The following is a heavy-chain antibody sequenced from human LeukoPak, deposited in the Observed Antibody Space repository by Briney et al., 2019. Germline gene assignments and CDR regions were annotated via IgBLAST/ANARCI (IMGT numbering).Heavy chain of an antibody. V-gene: IGHV4-34*01. CDR1: GGSFSGYY. CDR2: INHSGST. CDR3: ARAPDYYDGSGYYLTQYYFDY. D-gene: IGHD3-22*01. Sequence: SETLSLTCAVYGGSFSGYYWSWIRQPPGKGLEWIGEINHSGSTNYNPSLKSRVTISVDTSKNQFSLKLSSVTAADTAVYYCARAPDYYDGSGYYLTQYYFDYWGQGTLVTVSS. J-gene: IGHJ4*02.